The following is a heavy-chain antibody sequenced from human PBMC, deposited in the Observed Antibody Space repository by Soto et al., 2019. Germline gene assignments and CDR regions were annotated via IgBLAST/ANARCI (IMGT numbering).Heavy chain of an antibody. CDR1: GFNFGAYA. D-gene: IGHD6-19*01. CDR2: ISGSSSGT. J-gene: IGHJ6*02. V-gene: IGHV3-23*01. Sequence: PVGSLRLSCEASGFNFGAYAMSWARQAPGKGLEWVSGISGSSSGTYYTDSVKGRFTISRDNSKNTVYLQMNSLRGEDTAVYYCAKDRSENFWVYYYAMDVWGQGTAVTVSS. CDR3: AKDRSENFWVYYYAMDV.